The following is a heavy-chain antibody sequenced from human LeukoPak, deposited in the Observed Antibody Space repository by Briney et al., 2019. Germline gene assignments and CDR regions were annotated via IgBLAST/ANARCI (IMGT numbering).Heavy chain of an antibody. Sequence: GGSLRLSCAASGFSFSTYEMNWVRQAPGKGLEWVSYISTSGRSIYYADSVKGRFTISRDNPKNSLYLQMNSLRAEDTAVYYCAGTNYYGSGSAEYFQHWGQGTLVTVSS. CDR1: GFSFSTYE. CDR2: ISTSGRSI. V-gene: IGHV3-48*03. J-gene: IGHJ1*01. CDR3: AGTNYYGSGSAEYFQH. D-gene: IGHD3-10*01.